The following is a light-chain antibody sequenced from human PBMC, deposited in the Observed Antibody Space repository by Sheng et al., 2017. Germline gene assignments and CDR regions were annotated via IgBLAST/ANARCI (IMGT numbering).Light chain of an antibody. CDR3: QAWDSTVV. Sequence: SYELTQPPSVSVSPGQTATITCSGDKLGDKYVSWYQQKPGQSPVLVIYKDDQRPSGIPERISGSKSGNTATLTISGTQAMDEADYYCQAWDSTVVFGGGTLVTVL. CDR2: KDD. CDR1: KLGDKY. J-gene: IGLJ2*01. V-gene: IGLV3-1*01.